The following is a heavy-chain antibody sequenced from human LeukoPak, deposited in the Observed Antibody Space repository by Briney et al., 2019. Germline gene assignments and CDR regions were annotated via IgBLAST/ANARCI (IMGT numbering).Heavy chain of an antibody. CDR1: GFTFSSYW. CDR3: ARDGIAVAGTEYYFDY. D-gene: IGHD6-19*01. J-gene: IGHJ4*02. CDR2: IKQDGSEK. Sequence: GSLRLSCAASGFTFSSYWMSWVRQAPGKGLEWVANIKQDGSEKYYVDSVKGRFTISRDNAKNSLYLQMNSLRAEDTAVYYCARDGIAVAGTEYYFDYWGQGTLVTVSS. V-gene: IGHV3-7*01.